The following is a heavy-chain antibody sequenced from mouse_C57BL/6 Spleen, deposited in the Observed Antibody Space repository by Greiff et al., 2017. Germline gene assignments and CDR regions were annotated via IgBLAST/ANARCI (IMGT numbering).Heavy chain of an antibody. CDR2: IDPNSGGT. J-gene: IGHJ1*03. V-gene: IGHV1-72*01. CDR1: GYTFTSYW. Sequence: VQLQQSGPELVKPGASVKISCKASGYTFTSYWMHWVKQRPGRGLEWIGRIDPNSGGTKYNEKFKSKATLTVDKPSSTAYMQLISLTSEDSAVYYCARDYGSSHWYFDVWGTGTTVTVSS. D-gene: IGHD1-1*01. CDR3: ARDYGSSHWYFDV.